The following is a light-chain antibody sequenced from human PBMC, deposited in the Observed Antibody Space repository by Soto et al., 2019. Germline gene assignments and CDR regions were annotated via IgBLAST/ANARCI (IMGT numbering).Light chain of an antibody. J-gene: IGKJ1*01. CDR3: QQYNNWTRT. V-gene: IGKV3-15*01. CDR1: QSVSSN. CDR2: GAS. Sequence: EIVMTQSPATQSVSPGERATLSCRASQSVSSNLAWYQQKPGQAPRLLIYGASTRATGIPARFSGSGSGTEFTLTISSLQSEHFAVYYCQQYNNWTRTFGQGTKVEIK.